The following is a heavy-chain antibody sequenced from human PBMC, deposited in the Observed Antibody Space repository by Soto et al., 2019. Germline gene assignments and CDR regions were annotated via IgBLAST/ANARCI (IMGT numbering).Heavy chain of an antibody. D-gene: IGHD3-22*01. J-gene: IGHJ3*02. CDR1: GGSISSGGYS. CDR3: ARDSSGYFVDAFDI. CDR2: IYHSGST. V-gene: IGHV4-30-2*01. Sequence: QLRLQESGSGLVKPSQTLSLTCAVSGGSISSGGYSWSWIRQPPGKGLEWIGYIYHSGSTYYNPSPQSRFTLPVDRSKNQFALKLSSVTAADTAVYYCARDSSGYFVDAFDIWGQGTMVTVSS.